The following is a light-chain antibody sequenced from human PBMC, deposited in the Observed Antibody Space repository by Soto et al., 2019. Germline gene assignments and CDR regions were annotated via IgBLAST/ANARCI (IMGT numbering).Light chain of an antibody. Sequence: EVVLTQSPATLSLSPGEGATLSCRASQSIGNYLAWYQQKPGQAPRLLIYATSNRATGIPARFSGSGSGTDFTLTISSLEPEDFAVYYCQQRSSWPFTVGPGTKVDIE. V-gene: IGKV3-11*01. CDR2: ATS. CDR3: QQRSSWPFT. CDR1: QSIGNY. J-gene: IGKJ3*01.